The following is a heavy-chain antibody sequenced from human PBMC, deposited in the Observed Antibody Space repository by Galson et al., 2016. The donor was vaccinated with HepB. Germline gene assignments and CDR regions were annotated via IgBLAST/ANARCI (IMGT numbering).Heavy chain of an antibody. Sequence: SETLSLTCTVSGVSISGYYWTWIRQPPGKGLEWIGYIYFTGTTNYNPSLKSRVTMSVDTSKNQFSLKLSPVTAADTAVYYCARNSGHGFSYADWGQGTLVTVSS. CDR2: IYFTGTT. V-gene: IGHV4-59*01. D-gene: IGHD1-26*01. J-gene: IGHJ1*01. CDR1: GVSISGYY. CDR3: ARNSGHGFSYAD.